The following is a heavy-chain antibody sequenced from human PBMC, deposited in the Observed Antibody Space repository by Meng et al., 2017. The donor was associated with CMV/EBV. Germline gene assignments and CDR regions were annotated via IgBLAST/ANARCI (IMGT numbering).Heavy chain of an antibody. CDR2: INPNSGGT. J-gene: IGHJ4*02. D-gene: IGHD6-19*01. CDR3: ASLGGDIAVAGLGGDY. Sequence: ASVKVSCKASGYTFTGYYMHWVRQAPGQGLEWMGWINPNSGGTNYAQKFQGRVTMTRDTSISTAYMKLSRLRSDDTAVYYCASLGGDIAVAGLGGDYWGQGTLVTVSS. CDR1: GYTFTGYY. V-gene: IGHV1-2*02.